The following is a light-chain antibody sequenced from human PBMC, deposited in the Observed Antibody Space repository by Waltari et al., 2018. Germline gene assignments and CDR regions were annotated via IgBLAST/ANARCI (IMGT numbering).Light chain of an antibody. V-gene: IGLV3-19*01. CDR3: NSRDSSGNHLWV. CDR2: GKN. CDR1: SLRIFY. J-gene: IGLJ3*02. Sequence: SSELTQDPAVSVALGQPVRITCQRDSLRIFYATWFQQKPGQAPVLVIYGKNNRPSGIPDRFSGSSSGNTASLTITGAQAEDEADYYCNSRDSSGNHLWVFGGGTKLTVL.